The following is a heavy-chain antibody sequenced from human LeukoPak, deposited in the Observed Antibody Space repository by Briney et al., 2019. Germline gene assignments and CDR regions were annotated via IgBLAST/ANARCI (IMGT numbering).Heavy chain of an antibody. Sequence: PSETLSLTCTVSGGSISSGSYYWSWIRQPAGKGLEWIGRIYTSGGTNYNPSLKSRVTISVDTSKNQFSLKMNSVTAADTAVYYCARAYGYSSGWADYWGQGTLVTVSS. J-gene: IGHJ4*02. CDR2: IYTSGGT. D-gene: IGHD6-19*01. V-gene: IGHV4-61*02. CDR1: GGSISSGSYY. CDR3: ARAYGYSSGWADY.